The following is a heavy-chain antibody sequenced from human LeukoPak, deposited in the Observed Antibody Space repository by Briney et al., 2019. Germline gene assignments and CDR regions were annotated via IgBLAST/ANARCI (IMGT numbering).Heavy chain of an antibody. D-gene: IGHD2-15*01. J-gene: IGHJ6*02. Sequence: GASVKVSCKASGYSFTTYYMHWVRQAPGQGLEWMGIINPTGGSTNYAQKFEGRVTMARDTSTSTVYMELSSLRSEDTAVYYCARERYCSGGSCFVTYYYGMDVWGQGTTVTVSS. V-gene: IGHV1-46*01. CDR1: GYSFTTYY. CDR2: INPTGGST. CDR3: ARERYCSGGSCFVTYYYGMDV.